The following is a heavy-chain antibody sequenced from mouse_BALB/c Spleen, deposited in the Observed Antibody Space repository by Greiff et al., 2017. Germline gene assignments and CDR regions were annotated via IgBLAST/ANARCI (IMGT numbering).Heavy chain of an antibody. CDR3: TRGTGYWYFDV. CDR2: INPSNGGT. D-gene: IGHD4-1*01. CDR1: GYTFTSYY. J-gene: IGHJ1*01. Sequence: QVQLQQPGAELVKPGASVKLSCKASGYTFTSYYMYWVKQRPGQGLEWIGEINPSNGGTNFNEKFKSKATLTVDKSSSTAYMQLSSLTSEDSAVYYCTRGTGYWYFDVWGAGTTVTVSA. V-gene: IGHV1S81*02.